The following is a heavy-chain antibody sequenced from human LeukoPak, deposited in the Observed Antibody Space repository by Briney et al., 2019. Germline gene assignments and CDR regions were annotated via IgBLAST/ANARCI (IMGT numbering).Heavy chain of an antibody. J-gene: IGHJ6*02. CDR3: ARENYDILTGLGLTYGMDV. V-gene: IGHV3-53*01. Sequence: GGSLRLSCAASGFTVSSNYMSWGRQAPGKGLEWVSVIYSGGSTYYADSVKGRFTISRDNSKNTLYLQMNSLRAEDTVAYYCARENYDILTGLGLTYGMDVWGQGTTVTVSS. CDR2: IYSGGST. D-gene: IGHD3-9*01. CDR1: GFTVSSNY.